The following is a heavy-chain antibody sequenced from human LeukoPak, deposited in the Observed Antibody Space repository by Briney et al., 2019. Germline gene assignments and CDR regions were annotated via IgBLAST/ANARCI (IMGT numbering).Heavy chain of an antibody. CDR3: ARVYYGSGSLYYYYYYMDV. V-gene: IGHV3-53*01. Sequence: GGSLTLSCPASGFTLSSNYMSWVRQAPGKGLEWVGVIYSGRSDGRTYYADSVNGRFTIYRDNPKNTLYLQMNSLRAEDTAVYYCARVYYGSGSLYYYYYYMDVWGKGTTVTIPS. CDR1: GFTLSSNY. D-gene: IGHD3-10*01. CDR2: IYSGRSDGRT. J-gene: IGHJ6*03.